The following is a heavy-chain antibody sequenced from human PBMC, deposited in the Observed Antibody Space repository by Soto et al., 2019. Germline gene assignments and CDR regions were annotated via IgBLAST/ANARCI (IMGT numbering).Heavy chain of an antibody. Sequence: GGSLRLSCAASGFTFSSYAMHWVRQAPGKGLEWVAVISYDGSNKYYADSVKGRFTISRDNSKNTLYLQMNSLRAEDTAVYYCARDSAARPGRKHYYYGMDVWGQGTTVTVSS. CDR3: ARDSAARPGRKHYYYGMDV. V-gene: IGHV3-30-3*01. J-gene: IGHJ6*02. CDR2: ISYDGSNK. CDR1: GFTFSSYA. D-gene: IGHD6-6*01.